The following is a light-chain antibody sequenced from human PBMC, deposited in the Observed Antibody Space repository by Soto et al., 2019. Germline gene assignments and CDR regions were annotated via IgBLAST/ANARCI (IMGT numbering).Light chain of an antibody. Sequence: QSVLTHPPSASGTPGQSVTSSCSWISSNIGSSNVNWHQQLPGTAPKLLIYTNNQRPSGVPDRFSGSKSGTSASLAISGLQSEDEADYYCAAWDDSLNGRVFGTGTKVTVL. CDR3: AAWDDSLNGRV. CDR2: TNN. V-gene: IGLV1-44*01. J-gene: IGLJ1*01. CDR1: SSNIGSSN.